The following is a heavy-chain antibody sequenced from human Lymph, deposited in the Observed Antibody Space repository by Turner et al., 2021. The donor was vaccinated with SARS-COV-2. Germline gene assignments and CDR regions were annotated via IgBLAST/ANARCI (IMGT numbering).Heavy chain of an antibody. CDR2: IRSKAYGGTT. J-gene: IGHJ4*02. Sequence: EVQLVESGGGLLQPGQSLRLSCTASGFTFGDYAMSWVRQAPGKGLEWVGFIRSKAYGGTTQYAASVKGRFTISRDDSKSIAYLQMNSLKTEDTAVYYCTRVKYCTGGSCYGYHFDYWGQGTLVTVSS. CDR3: TRVKYCTGGSCYGYHFDY. V-gene: IGHV3-49*04. CDR1: GFTFGDYA. D-gene: IGHD2-15*01.